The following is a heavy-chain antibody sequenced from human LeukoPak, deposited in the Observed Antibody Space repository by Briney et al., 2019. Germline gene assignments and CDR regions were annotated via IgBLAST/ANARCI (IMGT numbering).Heavy chain of an antibody. J-gene: IGHJ4*02. D-gene: IGHD3-22*01. CDR2: ISSSGSTI. V-gene: IGHV3-11*04. Sequence: GGSLRLSCAASGFTFSDYYMSWIRQAPGKGLEWVSYISSSGSTIYYADSVKGRFTISRDNAKNSLYLQMNSLRAEDTAVYYCARSINYDSSGYYHDYWGQGTLVTVSS. CDR3: ARSINYDSSGYYHDY. CDR1: GFTFSDYY.